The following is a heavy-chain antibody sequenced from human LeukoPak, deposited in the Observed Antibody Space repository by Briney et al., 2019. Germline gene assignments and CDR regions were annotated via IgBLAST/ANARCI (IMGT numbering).Heavy chain of an antibody. D-gene: IGHD2-2*01. CDR1: GGSISSYY. CDR3: ARERDPTYQLGWFDP. V-gene: IGHV4-59*01. Sequence: PSETLSLTCTVSGGSISSYYWSWIRQPPGKGLEWNGYIYYSGSTNYNPSLKSRVTISVDTSKNQFSLKLSSVTAADTAVYYCARERDPTYQLGWFDPWGQGTLVTVSS. J-gene: IGHJ5*02. CDR2: IYYSGST.